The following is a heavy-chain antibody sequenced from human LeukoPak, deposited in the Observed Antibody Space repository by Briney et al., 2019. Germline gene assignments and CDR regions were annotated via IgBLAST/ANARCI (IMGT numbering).Heavy chain of an antibody. CDR3: ARVNSPDYGYYYYYGMDV. CDR1: GYTFTSYD. Sequence: GASVKVSCKASGYTFTSYDINWVRQATGQGLEWMGWMNPNSGNTGYAQKLQGRVTMTRNTSISTAYMELSSLRSEDTAVYYCARVNSPDYGYYYYYGMDVWGQGTTVTVSS. D-gene: IGHD3-16*01. J-gene: IGHJ6*02. V-gene: IGHV1-8*01. CDR2: MNPNSGNT.